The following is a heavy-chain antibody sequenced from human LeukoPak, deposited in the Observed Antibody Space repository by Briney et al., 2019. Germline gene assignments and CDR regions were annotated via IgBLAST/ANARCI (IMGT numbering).Heavy chain of an antibody. Sequence: SETLSLTCIVSGDSLSGYHWSWIRQPPGQGLEWIGYIYYSGSTNYNPSLKSRVTISVDASNNQFSLKLSSVTAADTAVYYCARDHSSSWPTSCFDPWGQPTLLTVSS. J-gene: IGHJ5*02. CDR1: GDSLSGYH. V-gene: IGHV4-59*01. CDR2: IYYSGST. D-gene: IGHD6-13*01. CDR3: ARDHSSSWPTSCFDP.